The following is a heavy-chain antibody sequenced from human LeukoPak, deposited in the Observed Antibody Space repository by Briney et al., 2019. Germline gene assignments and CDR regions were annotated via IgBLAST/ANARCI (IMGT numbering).Heavy chain of an antibody. D-gene: IGHD6-13*01. V-gene: IGHV4-61*05. CDR2: IYYSGST. Sequence: SETLSLTCTVSGGSISSSSYYWGWIRQPPGKGLEWIGYIYYSGSTNYNPSLKSRVTISVDTSKNQFSLKLSSVTAADTAVYYCARGPEDIAAAGMWYFDYWGQGTLVTVSS. CDR3: ARGPEDIAAAGMWYFDY. CDR1: GGSISSSSYY. J-gene: IGHJ4*02.